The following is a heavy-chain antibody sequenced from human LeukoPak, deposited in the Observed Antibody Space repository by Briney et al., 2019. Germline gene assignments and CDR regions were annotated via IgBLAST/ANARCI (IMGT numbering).Heavy chain of an antibody. CDR1: GGSISSYY. J-gene: IGHJ4*02. V-gene: IGHV4-59*01. CDR2: IYYSGST. Sequence: SETLSLTCTVSGGSISSYYWSWIRQPPGKGLEWIGYIYYSGSTNYNPSLKSRVTISVDTSKNQFSLKLSSVTAADTAVYYCARVISDEVLELLFDYWGQGTLVTVSS. D-gene: IGHD2-15*01. CDR3: ARVISDEVLELLFDY.